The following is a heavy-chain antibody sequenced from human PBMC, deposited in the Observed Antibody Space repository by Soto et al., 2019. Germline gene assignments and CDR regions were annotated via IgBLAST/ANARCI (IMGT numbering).Heavy chain of an antibody. CDR2: IIPISDTT. D-gene: IGHD2-2*01. J-gene: IGHJ6*02. CDR1: GGTFSSYA. Sequence: QVQLVQSGAEVKKPGSSVKVSCKASGGTFSSYAISWVRQAPGQGLEWMGGIIPISDTTNYAQKFQGRVTISADESTSTAYMELSSLRSEDTAVYYWARSQGSSTSLEIYDYYYYGMDVWGQGTTVTDSS. V-gene: IGHV1-69*01. CDR3: ARSQGSSTSLEIYDYYYYGMDV.